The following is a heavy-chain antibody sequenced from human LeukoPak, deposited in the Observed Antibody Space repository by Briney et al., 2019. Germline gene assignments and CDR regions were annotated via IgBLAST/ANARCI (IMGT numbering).Heavy chain of an antibody. CDR1: GGSISSSIYY. D-gene: IGHD3-3*01. V-gene: IGHV4-39*01. CDR3: ARHPSFDWFGP. CDR2: IYYSGST. Sequence: PSETLALTCTVSGGSISSSIYYWGWIRQPPGKGLEWIGTIYYSGSTFYSPSLKSRVTISIDTSKNQFPLKLSSVTAADTALYYCARHPSFDWFGPWGQGTLVTVSS. J-gene: IGHJ5*02.